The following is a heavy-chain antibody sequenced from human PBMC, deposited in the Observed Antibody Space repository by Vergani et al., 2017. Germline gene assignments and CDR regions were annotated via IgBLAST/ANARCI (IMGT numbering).Heavy chain of an antibody. Sequence: EVQLVESGGGLVQPGGSLRLSCAASGFTFSSYSMNWVRQAPGKGLEWVSYISSSSSTIYYAHSVKGRFTISRDNAKNSLYLQMNSLRDEDTAVYYCAREGRKIDPGIQLLNAFVIWGEGAMVTASS. CDR2: ISSSSSTI. J-gene: IGHJ3*02. V-gene: IGHV3-48*02. D-gene: IGHD5-18*01. CDR3: AREGRKIDPGIQLLNAFVI. CDR1: GFTFSSYS.